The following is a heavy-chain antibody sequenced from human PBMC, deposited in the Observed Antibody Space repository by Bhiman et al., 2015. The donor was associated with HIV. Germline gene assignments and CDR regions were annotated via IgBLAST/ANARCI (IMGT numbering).Heavy chain of an antibody. CDR3: ARADRIRGFDY. D-gene: IGHD3-10*01. CDR2: ISSSGSTI. J-gene: IGHJ4*02. CDR1: GFTFSSYE. Sequence: EVQLVESGGGLVQPGGSLRLSCAASGFTFSSYEMNWVRQAPGKGLEWVSYISSSGSTIYYADSVKGRFTISRDNAKNSLYLQMNSLRAEDTAVYYCARADRIRGFDYWGQGTLVTVSS. V-gene: IGHV3-48*03.